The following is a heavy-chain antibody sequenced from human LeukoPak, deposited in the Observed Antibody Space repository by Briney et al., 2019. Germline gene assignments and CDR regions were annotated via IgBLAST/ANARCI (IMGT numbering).Heavy chain of an antibody. CDR1: GFTFSSYS. Sequence: PGGSLRLSCASSGFTFSSYSMSSLPHAPGRGLESRSYICCSNSPIYYSHSVKGRFTISRDNAKTSMFLHMDSLRDEDTAVYYCARDGFGDFPLGASKVGDYWGQGTLVTVSS. D-gene: IGHD4-17*01. CDR2: ICCSNSPI. V-gene: IGHV3-48*02. CDR3: ARDGFGDFPLGASKVGDY. J-gene: IGHJ4*02.